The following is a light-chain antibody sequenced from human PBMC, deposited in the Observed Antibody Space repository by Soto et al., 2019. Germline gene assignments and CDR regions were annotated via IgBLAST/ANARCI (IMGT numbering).Light chain of an antibody. CDR1: SSDVGGYNR. Sequence: QSALTQPPSVSGSPGQSVTISCTGTSSDVGGYNRVSWYRQPPGTAPKLMIYEVSNRPSGVPDRFSGSKSGNTASLTISGLQAEDEADYYCSSYTSSSTLVAVFGGGTKLTVL. V-gene: IGLV2-18*02. CDR2: EVS. CDR3: SSYTSSSTLVAV. J-gene: IGLJ2*01.